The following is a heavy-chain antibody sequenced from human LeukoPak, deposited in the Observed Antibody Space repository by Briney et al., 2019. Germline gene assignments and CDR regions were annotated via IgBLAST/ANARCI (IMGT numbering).Heavy chain of an antibody. V-gene: IGHV3-23*01. J-gene: IGHJ4*02. CDR1: GFTFSSYA. CDR3: ARDTTGYPDY. CDR2: ISGSGGST. Sequence: GGSLRLSCAASGFTFSSYAMSWGRQAPGKGLEWVSAISGSGGSTYYADSVKGRFTISTDNSKNTLYLQMNSLRAEDTAVYYCARDTTGYPDYWGQGTLVTVSS. D-gene: IGHD6-13*01.